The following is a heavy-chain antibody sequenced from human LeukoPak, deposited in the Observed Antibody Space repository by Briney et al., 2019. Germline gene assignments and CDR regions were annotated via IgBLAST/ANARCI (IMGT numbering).Heavy chain of an antibody. CDR3: ARGPLGSSSDY. D-gene: IGHD6-6*01. J-gene: IGHJ4*02. Sequence: SETLSLTCAVYGGSFSGYYWSWIRQPPGKGLEWIGEINHSGTTNYNPSLRSRATISVATSKNQFSLELSSVTAADTAVYYCARGPLGSSSDYWGQGTLVTVSS. CDR1: GGSFSGYY. CDR2: INHSGTT. V-gene: IGHV4-34*01.